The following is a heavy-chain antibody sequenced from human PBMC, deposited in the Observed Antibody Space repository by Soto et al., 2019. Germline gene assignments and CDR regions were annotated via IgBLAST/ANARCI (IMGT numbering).Heavy chain of an antibody. CDR2: ISSGGGTI. Sequence: PWGSLRLSCAASGFLFSDYYMSWIRQAPGRGLEWVSYISSGGGTISYADSVQVRVTISRDNAKNSVYLQMNSLGVDDTAVYYCAKDRGGSLVGGIGXWGQGTRVTVSX. D-gene: IGHD1-26*01. CDR3: AKDRGGSLVGGIGX. J-gene: IGHJ4*02. V-gene: IGHV3-11*01. CDR1: GFLFSDYY.